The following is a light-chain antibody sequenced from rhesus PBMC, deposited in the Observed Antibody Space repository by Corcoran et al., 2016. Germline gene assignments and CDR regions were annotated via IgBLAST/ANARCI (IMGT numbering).Light chain of an antibody. CDR3: QHGYVTPLT. CDR2: KSY. J-gene: IGKJ4*01. V-gene: IGKV1-74*01. CDR1: ENVNNY. Sequence: DIQMTQSPSSLSASVGDRVTITCRASENVNNYLNWYQQKPGKALKLLIYKSYTLQSGVPSRFSGSGSGTDYTFTISSLQPEDVATYYCQHGYVTPLTFGGVTKVELK.